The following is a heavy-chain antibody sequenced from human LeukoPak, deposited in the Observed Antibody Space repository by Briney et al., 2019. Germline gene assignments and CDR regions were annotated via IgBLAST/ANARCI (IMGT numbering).Heavy chain of an antibody. CDR1: GGSISSGGYY. J-gene: IGHJ4*02. CDR3: ARGLIVGATEKYYFDY. CDR2: IYYSGST. V-gene: IGHV4-31*03. Sequence: PSETLSLTCTVSGGSISSGGYYWSWIRQHPGKGLEWSGYIYYSGSTYYNPSLKSRVTISVDTSKNQFSLKLSSVTAADTAVYYCARGLIVGATEKYYFDYWGQGTLVTVSS. D-gene: IGHD1-26*01.